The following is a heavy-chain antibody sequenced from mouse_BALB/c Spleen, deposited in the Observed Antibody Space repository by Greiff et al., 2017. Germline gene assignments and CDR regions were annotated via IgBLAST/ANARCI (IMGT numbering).Heavy chain of an antibody. V-gene: IGHV2-9*02. D-gene: IGHD2-4*01. J-gene: IGHJ4*01. CDR1: GFSLTSYG. Sequence: VQLQESGPGLVAPSQSLSITCTVSGFSLTSYGVHWVRQPPGKGLEWLGVIWAGGSTNYNSALMSRLSISKDNSKSQVFLKMNSLQTDDTAMYYCARDPTMIMGYAMDYWGQGTSVTVSS. CDR3: ARDPTMIMGYAMDY. CDR2: IWAGGST.